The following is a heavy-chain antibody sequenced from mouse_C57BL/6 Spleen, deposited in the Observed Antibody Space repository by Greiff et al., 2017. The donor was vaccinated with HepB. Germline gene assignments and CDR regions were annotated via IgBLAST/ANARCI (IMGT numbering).Heavy chain of an antibody. CDR3: ARGYGNYGVFAY. Sequence: VQLQQPGAELVRPGSSVKLSCKASGYTFTSYWMDWVKQRPGQGLEWIGNIYPSDSETHYNQKFKDKATLTVDKSSSTAYMQLSSLTSEDSAVYYCARGYGNYGVFAYWGQGTLVTVSA. CDR1: GYTFTSYW. CDR2: IYPSDSET. J-gene: IGHJ3*01. D-gene: IGHD2-1*01. V-gene: IGHV1-61*01.